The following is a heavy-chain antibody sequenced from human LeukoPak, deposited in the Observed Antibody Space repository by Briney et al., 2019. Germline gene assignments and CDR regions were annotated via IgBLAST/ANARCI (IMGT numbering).Heavy chain of an antibody. J-gene: IGHJ4*02. Sequence: TSGGSLRLSCSASGFTFSSFAMFWVRQAPGKGLEWVGRIKSKTDGGTTDYAAPVKGRFTISRDDSKNTLYLQMNSLKTEDTAVYYCATDRSGWYDYWGQGTLVTVSS. V-gene: IGHV3-15*01. CDR1: GFTFSSFA. D-gene: IGHD6-19*01. CDR2: IKSKTDGGTT. CDR3: ATDRSGWYDY.